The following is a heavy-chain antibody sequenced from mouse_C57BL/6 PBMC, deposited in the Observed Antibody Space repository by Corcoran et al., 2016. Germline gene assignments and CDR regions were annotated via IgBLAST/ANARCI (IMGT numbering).Heavy chain of an antibody. CDR1: GYTFTTYG. V-gene: IGHV9-3*01. CDR2: INTYSGVP. J-gene: IGHJ2*01. Sequence: QIQLVQSGPELKKPGETVKISCKASGYTFTTYGMSWVKQAPGKGLKWMGWINTYSGVPTYADDFKGRFAFSLETSASTAYLQINNLKNEDTATYFCARNYYGSGYDFDYWGQGTTLTVSS. D-gene: IGHD1-1*01. CDR3: ARNYYGSGYDFDY.